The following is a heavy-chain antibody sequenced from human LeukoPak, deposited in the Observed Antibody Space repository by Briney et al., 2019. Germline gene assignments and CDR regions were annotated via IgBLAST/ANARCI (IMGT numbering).Heavy chain of an antibody. V-gene: IGHV1-69*05. Sequence: SVKVSCKASGGTFSSYAMSWVRQAPGQGLEWMGGIIPIFGTANYAQKFQGRVTITTDESTSTAYMELSSLRSEDTAVYYCARSHVVVVPAAKGILPGYYMDVWGKGTTVTVSS. D-gene: IGHD2-2*01. CDR1: GGTFSSYA. CDR2: IIPIFGTA. J-gene: IGHJ6*03. CDR3: ARSHVVVVPAAKGILPGYYMDV.